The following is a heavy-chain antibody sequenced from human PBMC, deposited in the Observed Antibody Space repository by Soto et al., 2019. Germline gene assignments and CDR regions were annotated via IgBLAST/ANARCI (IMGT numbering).Heavy chain of an antibody. D-gene: IGHD3-10*01. J-gene: IGHJ5*02. V-gene: IGHV1-18*03. Sequence: QVQLVQSGAEVKKPGASVKVSCKASGYTFTSYGISWVRQAPGQGLEWMGWIKPYNGNTNYAQKLKGRVTMTADTSTSTAYMERRSLRSDEMAVYYCARGGSGSYWVGWFDPWGQGTLVTVSS. CDR3: ARGGSGSYWVGWFDP. CDR2: IKPYNGNT. CDR1: GYTFTSYG.